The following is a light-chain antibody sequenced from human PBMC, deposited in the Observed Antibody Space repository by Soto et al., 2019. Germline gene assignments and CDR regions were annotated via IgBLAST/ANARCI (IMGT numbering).Light chain of an antibody. V-gene: IGLV2-14*01. CDR1: GSDIGAYNS. CDR2: QVS. CDR3: LSSTTSSTFV. Sequence: QSLLTQPASVSASPGRSITISCTGTGSDIGAYNSVPWYQQHPGKAPKLIVFQVSFRPSAVSDRFSGSKSDNTASLTISGLQTEDEAHYFCLSSTTSSTFVFGNGTKVTVL. J-gene: IGLJ1*01.